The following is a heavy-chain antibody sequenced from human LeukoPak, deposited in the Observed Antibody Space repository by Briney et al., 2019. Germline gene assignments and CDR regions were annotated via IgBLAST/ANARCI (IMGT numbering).Heavy chain of an antibody. CDR2: ISYDGSNK. Sequence: PGGSLRLSCAASGFTFSSYGMHWVRQAPGKGLEWVAVISYDGSNKYYADSVKGRFTISRDNSKNTLYLQMNSLRAEDTAVYYCANLGYSSSWRENDAFDIWGQGTMVTVSS. D-gene: IGHD6-13*01. J-gene: IGHJ3*02. V-gene: IGHV3-30*18. CDR3: ANLGYSSSWRENDAFDI. CDR1: GFTFSSYG.